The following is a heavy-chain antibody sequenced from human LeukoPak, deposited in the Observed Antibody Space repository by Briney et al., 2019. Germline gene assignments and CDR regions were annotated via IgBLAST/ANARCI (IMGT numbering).Heavy chain of an antibody. V-gene: IGHV4-61*02. D-gene: IGHD2-15*01. CDR3: ARNSCPSGSCYDNRGYFDY. CDR2: IYTSGST. J-gene: IGHJ4*02. Sequence: SETLSLTCTVSGGSISSGTYYWSWIRQPAGKGLEWIGRIYTSGSTNYNTSLKSRITISVDTSKNQFSLKLSSVTAADTAVYYCARNSCPSGSCYDNRGYFDYWGQGTLVTVSS. CDR1: GGSISSGTYY.